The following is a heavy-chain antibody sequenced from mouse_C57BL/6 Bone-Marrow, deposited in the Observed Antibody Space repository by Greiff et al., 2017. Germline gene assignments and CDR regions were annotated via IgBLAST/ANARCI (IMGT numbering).Heavy chain of an antibody. CDR2: VWSGGSK. V-gene: IGHV2-2*01. CDR3: AKYSVGEYYFAY. CDR1: GFSLTSYG. D-gene: IGHD2-13*01. J-gene: IGHJ2*01. Sequence: VQLVESGPGLVQPSQSLSITCTVSGFSLTSYGVHWVRPSPGKGLEWLGVVWSGGSKDYNAAFISRLSISTDTSKNQIFFKMHSLQADDTAIYYCAKYSVGEYYFAYWGQGTPLTVSS.